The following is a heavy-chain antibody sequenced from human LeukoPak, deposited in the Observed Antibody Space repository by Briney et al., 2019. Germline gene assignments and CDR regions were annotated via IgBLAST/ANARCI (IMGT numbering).Heavy chain of an antibody. CDR3: ATVSSGWFDY. V-gene: IGHV1-24*01. CDR2: FDPEDGET. J-gene: IGHJ4*02. CDR1: GHTLTELS. D-gene: IGHD6-19*01. Sequence: RASVKVSCKVSGHTLTELSMHWVRQAPGKGLEWMGGFDPEDGETIYAQKFQGRVTMTEDTSTDTAYMELSSLRSEDTAVYYCATVSSGWFDYWGQGTLVTVSS.